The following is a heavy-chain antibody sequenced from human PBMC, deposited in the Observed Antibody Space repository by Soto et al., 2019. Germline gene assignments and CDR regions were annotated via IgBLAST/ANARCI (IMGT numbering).Heavy chain of an antibody. CDR3: TTDAYDSTRRGAFDI. V-gene: IGHV3-15*07. CDR1: GFTFSNAW. J-gene: IGHJ3*02. D-gene: IGHD3-22*01. Sequence: PGESLRLSCVASGFTFSNAWMNWVRQAPGKGLEWVGRIKSKTDGGTTDYAAPVKGRFTISRDDSKNTLYLQMNSLKTEDTAVYYCTTDAYDSTRRGAFDIWGQGTMVTVSS. CDR2: IKSKTDGGTT.